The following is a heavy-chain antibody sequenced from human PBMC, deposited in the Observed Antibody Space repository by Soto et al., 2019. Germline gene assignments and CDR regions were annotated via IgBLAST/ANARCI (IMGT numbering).Heavy chain of an antibody. CDR2: ISHLEST. V-gene: IGHV4-30-2*06. J-gene: IGHJ4*02. D-gene: IGHD2-15*01. CDR1: GASISYGGFS. Sequence: PSETLSLTCTVSGASISYGGFSWSWIRQSPGKGLEWIGYISHLESTYFHPSFKSRLTMSIDRTRNQFSLKLSSVTAADMAVYYFVRGGGYESFDYRGKSVLVT. CDR3: VRGGGYESFDY.